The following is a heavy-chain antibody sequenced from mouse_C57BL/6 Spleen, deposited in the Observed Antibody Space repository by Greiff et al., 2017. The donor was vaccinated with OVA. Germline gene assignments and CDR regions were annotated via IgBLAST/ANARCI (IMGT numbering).Heavy chain of an antibody. D-gene: IGHD1-1*01. J-gene: IGHJ2*01. Sequence: EVQLQQSGPELVKPGASVKISCKASGYSFTGYYMNWVKQSPEKSLEWIGEINPSTGGTTYKQKFKAKATLTVDKSSSTAYMQLKSLTSEDSAVYYWAWGLELKDWGQGTTLTVSS. CDR2: INPSTGGT. CDR3: AWGLELKD. CDR1: GYSFTGYY. V-gene: IGHV1-42*01.